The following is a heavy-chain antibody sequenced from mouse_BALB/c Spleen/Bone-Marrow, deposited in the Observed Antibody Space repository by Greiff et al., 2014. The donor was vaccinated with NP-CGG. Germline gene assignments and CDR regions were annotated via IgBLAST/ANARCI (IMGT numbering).Heavy chain of an antibody. J-gene: IGHJ2*01. V-gene: IGHV1-80*01. CDR3: ARGGISVDY. CDR1: GYAFSVYW. Sequence: VQLQQSGAELVRPGSSVEISCKASGYAFSVYWMNWVKQRPGQSLEWIGQIYPGDGDTNYNGKFKGRATLTADKSSNTAYMQLSSLTSEDSAVYFCARGGISVDYWGQGTTLTVSS. CDR2: IYPGDGDT.